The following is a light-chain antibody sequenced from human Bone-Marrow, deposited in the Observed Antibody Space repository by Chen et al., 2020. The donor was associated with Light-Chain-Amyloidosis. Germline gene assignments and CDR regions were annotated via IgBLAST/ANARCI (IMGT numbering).Light chain of an antibody. J-gene: IGLJ2*01. CDR2: RDT. CDR1: DLPTKY. Sequence: SYELTPPPSVSVSPGQTARLTCSGDDLPTKYAYWYQQKPGKAPVLVIHRDTERPSGISERFSGSSSGTTATLTISGVQAEDEADYHCQSADSSGTYEVIFGGGTKLTVL. V-gene: IGLV3-25*03. CDR3: QSADSSGTYEVI.